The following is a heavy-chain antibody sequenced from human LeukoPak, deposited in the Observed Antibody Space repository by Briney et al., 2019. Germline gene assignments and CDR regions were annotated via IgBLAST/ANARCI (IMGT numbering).Heavy chain of an antibody. CDR2: IYPGDSNN. Sequence: GESLKTSCKGSGYSFTSYWIGWVRQMPGKGLEWLGIIYPGDSNNRYSPSFQGQVTISADKSISTAYLQWSSLKASDTAMYYCARQQGLRYYGMDVWGQGTTVTVSS. J-gene: IGHJ6*02. D-gene: IGHD3-9*01. V-gene: IGHV5-51*01. CDR1: GYSFTSYW. CDR3: ARQQGLRYYGMDV.